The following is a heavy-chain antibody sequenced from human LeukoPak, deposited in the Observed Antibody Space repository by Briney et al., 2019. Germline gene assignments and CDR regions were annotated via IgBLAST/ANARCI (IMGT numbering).Heavy chain of an antibody. CDR2: LSGSGDST. Sequence: GGSLRLSCAASGFVFSSFAMTWVRQAPGKGLEWVSTLSGSGDSTHYAESVKGRFTISRDNSKNTLYLQMNSLRAEDTAVYYCARAQYSSGDWGPGTLVTVSS. V-gene: IGHV3-23*01. J-gene: IGHJ4*02. CDR1: GFVFSSFA. D-gene: IGHD6-19*01. CDR3: ARAQYSSGD.